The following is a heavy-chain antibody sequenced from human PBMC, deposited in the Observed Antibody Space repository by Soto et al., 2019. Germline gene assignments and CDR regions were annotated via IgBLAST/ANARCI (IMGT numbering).Heavy chain of an antibody. D-gene: IGHD3-10*01. CDR2: FDPEDGET. J-gene: IGHJ4*02. V-gene: IGHV1-24*01. CDR3: ATDPYGSGSYPSLFDY. CDR1: GYTLTELS. Sequence: ASVKVSCKVSGYTLTELSMHWVRQAPGKGLEWMGGFDPEDGETIYAQKFQGRVTMTEDTSTDTAYMELSSLRSEDTAVYYCATDPYGSGSYPSLFDYWGQGTLVTVSS.